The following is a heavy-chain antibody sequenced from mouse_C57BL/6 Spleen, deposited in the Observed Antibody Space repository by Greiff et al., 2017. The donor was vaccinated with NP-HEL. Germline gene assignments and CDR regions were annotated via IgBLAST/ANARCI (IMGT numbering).Heavy chain of an antibody. Sequence: VQLKESGGDLVKPGGSLKLSCAASGFTFSSYGMSWVRQTPDKRLEWVATISSGGSYTYYPDSVKGRFTISRDNAKNTLYLQMSSLKSEDTAMYYCARQVFLDGYYDYWGQGTTLTVSS. CDR1: GFTFSSYG. J-gene: IGHJ2*01. CDR2: ISSGGSYT. CDR3: ARQVFLDGYYDY. V-gene: IGHV5-6*01. D-gene: IGHD2-3*01.